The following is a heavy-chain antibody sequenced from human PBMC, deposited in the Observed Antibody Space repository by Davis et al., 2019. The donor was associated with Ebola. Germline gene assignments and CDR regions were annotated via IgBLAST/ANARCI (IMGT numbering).Heavy chain of an antibody. D-gene: IGHD4-17*01. CDR2: IHYLGTT. Sequence: MPSETLSLTCTVSGGSINNYFWSWIRQPPGKGLEWVGHIHYLGTTNNNPSPKTRVTMSVDTSKNQFPLKLSAVTAADTAVYYCARGNYGDYIVLYYYNMDVWGQGTTVTVSS. CDR1: GGSINNYF. V-gene: IGHV4-59*01. J-gene: IGHJ6*02. CDR3: ARGNYGDYIVLYYYNMDV.